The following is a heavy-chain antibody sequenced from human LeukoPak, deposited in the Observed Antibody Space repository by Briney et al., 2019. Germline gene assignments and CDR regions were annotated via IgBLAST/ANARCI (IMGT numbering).Heavy chain of an antibody. D-gene: IGHD2-21*02. CDR1: GGSISSYY. Sequence: SETLSLTCTVYGGSISSYYWSWIRQPPGKGLGWIGYIYYSGSTNYNPSLKSRVTISVDTSKNQFSLKLSSVTAADTAVYYCARSVDLTLNWFDPWGQGTLVTVSS. CDR3: ARSVDLTLNWFDP. V-gene: IGHV4-59*01. CDR2: IYYSGST. J-gene: IGHJ5*02.